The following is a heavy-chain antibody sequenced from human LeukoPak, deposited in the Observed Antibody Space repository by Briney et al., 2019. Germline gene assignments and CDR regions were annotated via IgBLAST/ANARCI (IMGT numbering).Heavy chain of an antibody. D-gene: IGHD6-19*01. CDR1: GGSISSGDYC. CDR2: MYYSGNT. V-gene: IGHV4-61*08. J-gene: IGHJ6*02. Sequence: PSETLSLTCTVSGGSISSGDYCWSWIRQPPGKGLEWIGYMYYSGNTNYNPSLKSRVTISVDTSKNQFTLKVSSVTAADTAVYYCARGEAVAGSDYYYGMDVWGQGTTVTVSS. CDR3: ARGEAVAGSDYYYGMDV.